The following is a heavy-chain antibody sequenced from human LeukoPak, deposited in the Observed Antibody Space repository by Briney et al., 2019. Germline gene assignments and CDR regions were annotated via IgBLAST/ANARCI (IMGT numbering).Heavy chain of an antibody. CDR1: GFIFSDYY. V-gene: IGHV3-72*01. J-gene: IGHJ4*02. CDR2: TRNKANSYTT. CDR3: ARLFGSGTYYNLDY. Sequence: GGSLRLSCAVSGFIFSDYYMDWVRQAPGKGLEWVGRTRNKANSYTTDYAASVKGRFTISRDDLKNSLYLQMNSLKTEDTAVYYRARLFGSGTYYNLDYWGQGTLVTVSS. D-gene: IGHD3-10*01.